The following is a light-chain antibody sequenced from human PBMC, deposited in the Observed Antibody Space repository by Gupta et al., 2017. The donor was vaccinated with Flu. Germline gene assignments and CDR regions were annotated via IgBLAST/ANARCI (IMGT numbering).Light chain of an antibody. V-gene: IGKV1-5*03. CDR1: QSIRNW. J-gene: IGKJ2*01. CDR3: QQEDTYLGT. Sequence: PSTLPASVGDRVTITCRASQSIRNWLAWYQQKPGKAPRLLIYKASSVEGGVPSRFSGSGSGREFTLTISSRQPEDSATYYCQQEDTYLGTFGQGTKLEIK. CDR2: KAS.